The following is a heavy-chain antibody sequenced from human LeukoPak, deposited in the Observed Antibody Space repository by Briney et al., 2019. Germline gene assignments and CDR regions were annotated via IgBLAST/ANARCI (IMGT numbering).Heavy chain of an antibody. CDR3: ARDPITEWDLVYYHNYRHV. CDR2: ISDYNCKT. V-gene: IGHV1-18*01. D-gene: IGHD1-26*01. Sequence: SSVKVSCKASGYIFTSYGLNWVRQPPAQGLEGMGWISDYNCKTFYAQKFQGRFSLIRDTSTNTAYMELRSMGSGDTGVYYCARDPITEWDLVYYHNYRHVGGTGTSVNISS. CDR1: GYIFTSYG. J-gene: IGHJ6*03.